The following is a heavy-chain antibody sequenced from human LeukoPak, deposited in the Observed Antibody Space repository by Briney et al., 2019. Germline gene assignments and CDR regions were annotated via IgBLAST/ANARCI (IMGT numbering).Heavy chain of an antibody. V-gene: IGHV3-23*01. Sequence: PGGSLRLSCAASGFTFSSYAMSWVRQAPGKGLEWVSAISGSGGSTYYADSVKGRFTISRDNSKNTLYLQMNSLRAEDTAVYYCATLPYSSSSYNWLDPWGQGTLVTVSS. CDR2: ISGSGGST. D-gene: IGHD6-13*01. J-gene: IGHJ5*02. CDR3: ATLPYSSSSYNWLDP. CDR1: GFTFSSYA.